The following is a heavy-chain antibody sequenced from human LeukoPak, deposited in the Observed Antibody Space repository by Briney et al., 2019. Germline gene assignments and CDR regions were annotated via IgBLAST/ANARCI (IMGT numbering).Heavy chain of an antibody. CDR2: ISYDGRNK. CDR3: AREKRYSKNWFDP. Sequence: GGSLRLSCAASGFTFSIYAMYWVRHARGKGLGCGADISYDGRNKYYADSVKGRFPISRDNSKTTLYLQMNSLRAEDTAVYYCAREKRYSKNWFDPWGQGTLVTVSS. D-gene: IGHD6-13*01. J-gene: IGHJ5*02. V-gene: IGHV3-30*04. CDR1: GFTFSIYA.